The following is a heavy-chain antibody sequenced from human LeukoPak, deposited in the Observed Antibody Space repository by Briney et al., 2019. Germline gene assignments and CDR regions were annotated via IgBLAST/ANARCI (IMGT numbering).Heavy chain of an antibody. CDR1: GGSISSSSYY. CDR2: IYYSGST. CDR3: ARQGTYYYGRSGAFDI. D-gene: IGHD3-10*01. Sequence: SETLSLTCTVSGGSISSSSYYWGWIRQPPGKGLEWIGSIYYSGSTYYNPSLKSRVTISVDTSKNQFSLKLSSVTAADTAVYYCARQGTYYYGRSGAFDIWGQGTMVTVSS. V-gene: IGHV4-39*07. J-gene: IGHJ3*02.